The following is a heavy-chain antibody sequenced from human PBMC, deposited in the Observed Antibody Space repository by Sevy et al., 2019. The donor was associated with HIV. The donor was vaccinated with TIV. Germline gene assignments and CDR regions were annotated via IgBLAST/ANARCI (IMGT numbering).Heavy chain of an antibody. Sequence: GGSLRLSCAASGFSFSNYNMNWVRQAPGKGLEWVSSITGSSDYIYYADSVKGRFTISRDNAKNSLYLRMNSLKTEDTAVYYCAKWDADRRWYFDYWGRGILVTVSS. V-gene: IGHV3-21*06. CDR1: GFSFSNYN. CDR3: AKWDADRRWYFDY. D-gene: IGHD1-26*01. J-gene: IGHJ4*02. CDR2: ITGSSDYI.